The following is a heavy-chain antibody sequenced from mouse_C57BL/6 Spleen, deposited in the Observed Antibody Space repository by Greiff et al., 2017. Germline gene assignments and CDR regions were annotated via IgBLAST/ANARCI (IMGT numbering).Heavy chain of an antibody. CDR3: ARNDGYYDDAMDY. CDR1: GYSITSGYY. CDR2: ISYDGSN. J-gene: IGHJ4*01. Sequence: EVKLQESGPGLVEPSQSLSLTCSVTGYSITSGYYWNWIRQFPGNKLEWMGYISYDGSNNYNPSLKNRISITRDTSKNQFFLKLNSVTTEDTATYYCARNDGYYDDAMDYWGQGTSVTVSS. V-gene: IGHV3-6*01. D-gene: IGHD2-3*01.